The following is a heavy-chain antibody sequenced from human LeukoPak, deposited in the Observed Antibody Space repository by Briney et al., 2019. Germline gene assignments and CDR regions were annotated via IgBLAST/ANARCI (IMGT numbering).Heavy chain of an antibody. D-gene: IGHD3-16*01. Sequence: SETLSLTCTVPGGSISSYYWSWIRQPAGKGLEWIGRIYTSGNPNYNPSLKSRVTMSLDTSKNQFSLNLSSVTAADTAVYYCARSGGSGFQLDYWGQGTLVTVSS. V-gene: IGHV4-4*07. CDR3: ARSGGSGFQLDY. J-gene: IGHJ4*02. CDR2: IYTSGNP. CDR1: GGSISSYY.